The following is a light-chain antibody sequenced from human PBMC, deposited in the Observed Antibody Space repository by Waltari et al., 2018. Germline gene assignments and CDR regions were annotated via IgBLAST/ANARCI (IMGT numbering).Light chain of an antibody. Sequence: EIILTQSPGTLPLSPGERATLSCRASQSVSSNYVGWYQQKSGQAPRLVIYGGSSRATGIPDRFSGSASGTDFTLTISRLEPEDVAVYFCQVYGDLRDTFGQGTKLEIK. CDR1: QSVSSNY. V-gene: IGKV3-20*01. CDR3: QVYGDLRDT. J-gene: IGKJ2*01. CDR2: GGS.